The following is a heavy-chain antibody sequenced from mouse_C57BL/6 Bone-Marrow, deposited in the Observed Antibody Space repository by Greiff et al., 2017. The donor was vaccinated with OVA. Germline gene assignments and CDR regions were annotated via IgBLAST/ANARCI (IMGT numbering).Heavy chain of an antibody. CDR2: IDPETGGT. Sequence: QVQLQQSGAELVRPGASVTLSCKASGYTFTDYEMHWVKQTPVHGLAWIGAIDPETGGTASNQKFKGKAILTADKSSSTAYFELRSLTSEDSAVYYCTRGYSNYYAMDYWGQGTSVTVSS. D-gene: IGHD2-5*01. J-gene: IGHJ4*01. V-gene: IGHV1-15*01. CDR3: TRGYSNYYAMDY. CDR1: GYTFTDYE.